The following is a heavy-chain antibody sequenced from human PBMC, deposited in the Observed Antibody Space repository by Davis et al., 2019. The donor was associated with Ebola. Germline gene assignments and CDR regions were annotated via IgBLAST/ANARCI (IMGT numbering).Heavy chain of an antibody. V-gene: IGHV4-59*01. Sequence: PSETLSLTCSVSGGSINSYYWSWMRLSPGKGLEWIGYFHHSGSSNFNPSLQRRVTFSIDSSKNQCSLQLTSVTAADTAVYYCARETHYYYDRSGYRGTFDVWGQGTMVTVSS. CDR2: FHHSGSS. D-gene: IGHD3-22*01. J-gene: IGHJ3*01. CDR1: GGSINSYY. CDR3: ARETHYYYDRSGYRGTFDV.